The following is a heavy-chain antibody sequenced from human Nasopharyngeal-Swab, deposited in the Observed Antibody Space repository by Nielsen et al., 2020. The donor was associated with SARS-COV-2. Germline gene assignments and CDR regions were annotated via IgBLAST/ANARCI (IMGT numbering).Heavy chain of an antibody. CDR2: IRQDAREQ. J-gene: IGHJ3*02. V-gene: IGHV3-7*04. D-gene: IGHD2-21*02. Sequence: VGSLSLSCASSGFPFSNHYMTWVRQPPGKWLEWVANIRQDAREQFYVDSVKGRFTISRDNAKNSVFLQMNSLRSEDTAVYYCARESVVTGMDDAPDIWGRGTMVTVSS. CDR3: ARESVVTGMDDAPDI. CDR1: GFPFSNHY.